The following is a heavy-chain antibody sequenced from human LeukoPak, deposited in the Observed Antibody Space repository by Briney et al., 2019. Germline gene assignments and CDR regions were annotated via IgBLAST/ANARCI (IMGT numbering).Heavy chain of an antibody. V-gene: IGHV3-30*18. CDR2: ISYDGSNK. D-gene: IGHD3-22*01. J-gene: IGHJ4*02. CDR1: GFTFSSYG. CDR3: AKEQYYYDSSGFSGDY. Sequence: PGRSLRLSCAASGFTFSSYGMHWVRQAPGKGLEWVAVISYDGSNKYYADSVKGRFTISRDNSKNTLYLQMNSLRAEDTAVYYCAKEQYYYDSSGFSGDYWGQGTLVTVSS.